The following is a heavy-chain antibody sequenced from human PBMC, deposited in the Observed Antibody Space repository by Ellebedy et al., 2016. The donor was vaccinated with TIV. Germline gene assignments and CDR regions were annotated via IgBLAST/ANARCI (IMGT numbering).Heavy chain of an antibody. CDR2: LSSTGRGS. CDR3: AKKAGGPVASVGYLDF. Sequence: GGSLRLSXATSGFTFSTYAMNWVRQAPGKGLEWVSTLSSTGRGSYYADSVMGRFTISRDTSKDTLYLQMNSLRAEDTAVYYCAKKAGGPVASVGYLDFWGRGTLVSVSS. V-gene: IGHV3-23*01. D-gene: IGHD6-19*01. J-gene: IGHJ2*01. CDR1: GFTFSTYA.